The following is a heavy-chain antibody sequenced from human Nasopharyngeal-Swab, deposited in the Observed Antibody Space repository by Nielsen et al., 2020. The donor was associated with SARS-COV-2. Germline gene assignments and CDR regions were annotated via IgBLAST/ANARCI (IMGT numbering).Heavy chain of an antibody. D-gene: IGHD4-17*01. CDR1: GGSISSGSYY. Sequence: SETLSLTCTVSGGSISSGSYYWSWIRQPAGKGLEWIGRIYTSGSTNYNPSLKSRVTISVDTSKNQFTLKLSSVTAADTAMYYCARRLDGDYGNWFDPWGQGTLVTVSS. CDR2: IYTSGST. J-gene: IGHJ5*02. V-gene: IGHV4-61*02. CDR3: ARRLDGDYGNWFDP.